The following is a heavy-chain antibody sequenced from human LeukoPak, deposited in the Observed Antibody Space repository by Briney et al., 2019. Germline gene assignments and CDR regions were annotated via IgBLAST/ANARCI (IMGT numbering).Heavy chain of an antibody. V-gene: IGHV4-39*01. Sequence: SETLSLTCTVSGRSISSTNFYWGWIRQPPGKGLEWIGSISYSGATYYNASLKSRLTVSADTSKKEFSLKLSSVTAADTAVYYCAGLPRYDFWTWGQGNLVIVSS. CDR1: GRSISSTNFY. CDR3: AGLPRYDFWT. D-gene: IGHD3-3*01. CDR2: ISYSGAT. J-gene: IGHJ5*02.